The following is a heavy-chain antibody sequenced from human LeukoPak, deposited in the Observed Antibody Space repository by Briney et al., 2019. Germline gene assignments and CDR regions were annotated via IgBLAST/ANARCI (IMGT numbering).Heavy chain of an antibody. D-gene: IGHD6-13*01. CDR3: ARPLKGAAAATGWFDP. Sequence: SETLSLTCIVSGGSISSNSHYWGWIRQPPGKGLEWIGSIYYSGSTYYNPSLKSRVTISVDTSKNQFSLKLSSVTAADTAVYYCARPLKGAAAATGWFDPWGQGTLVTVPS. CDR1: GGSISSNSHY. J-gene: IGHJ5*02. V-gene: IGHV4-39*01. CDR2: IYYSGST.